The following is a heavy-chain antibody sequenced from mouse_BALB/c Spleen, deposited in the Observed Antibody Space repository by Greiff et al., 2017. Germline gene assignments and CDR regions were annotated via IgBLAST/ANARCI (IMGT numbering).Heavy chain of an antibody. CDR1: GDSITSGY. Sequence: EVKLMESGPSLVKPSQTLSLTCSVTGDSITSGYWNWIRKFPGNKLEYMGYISYSGSTYYNPSLKSRISITRDTSKNQYYLQLNSVTTEDTATYYCARSTTVEGYAMDYWGQGTSVTVSS. CDR2: ISYSGST. CDR3: ARSTTVEGYAMDY. V-gene: IGHV3-8*02. J-gene: IGHJ4*01. D-gene: IGHD1-1*01.